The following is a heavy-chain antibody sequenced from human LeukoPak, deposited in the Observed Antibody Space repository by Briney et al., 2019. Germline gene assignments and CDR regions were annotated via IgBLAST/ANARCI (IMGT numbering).Heavy chain of an antibody. J-gene: IGHJ4*02. CDR1: GFSFNNYW. Sequence: GGSLRLSCAASGFSFNNYWMHWVRQAPGKGLEWVSRIDNDGSTRYADSVKGRFTISRDNAKNTPYLQMNSLRADDTAVYYCVGSGGWPGYWGQGSLVTVSS. D-gene: IGHD6-19*01. V-gene: IGHV3-74*01. CDR2: IDNDGST. CDR3: VGSGGWPGY.